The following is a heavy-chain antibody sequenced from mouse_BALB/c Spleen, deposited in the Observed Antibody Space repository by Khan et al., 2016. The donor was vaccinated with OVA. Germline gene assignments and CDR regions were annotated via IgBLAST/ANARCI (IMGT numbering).Heavy chain of an antibody. V-gene: IGHV3-8*02. Sequence: VQLKESGPGLVKPSQTLSLTCSVTGDSITSGYWNWIRKFPGNKLDYMGYISYSGNTYYNPSLKSRISITRDTSKNQYYLQLNSVTTEDTATFYCACELRGFAYWGQGTLVTVSA. CDR3: ACELRGFAY. J-gene: IGHJ3*01. CDR2: ISYSGNT. CDR1: GDSITSGY. D-gene: IGHD1-1*01.